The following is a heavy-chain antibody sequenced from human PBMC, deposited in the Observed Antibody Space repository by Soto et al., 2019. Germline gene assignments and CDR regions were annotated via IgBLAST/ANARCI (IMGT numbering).Heavy chain of an antibody. J-gene: IGHJ6*02. CDR2: IIPIFGTA. D-gene: IGHD6-13*01. V-gene: IGHV1-69*01. CDR3: ARAPTGIAAAGTMTSEDYYYGMDV. CDR1: GGTFSSYA. Sequence: QVQLVQSGAEVKKPGSSVKVSCKASGGTFSSYAISWVRQAPGQGLEWMGGIIPIFGTANYAQKFQGRVTITADESTSTAYMELSSLRSEDTAVYYCARAPTGIAAAGTMTSEDYYYGMDVWGQGTTVTVSS.